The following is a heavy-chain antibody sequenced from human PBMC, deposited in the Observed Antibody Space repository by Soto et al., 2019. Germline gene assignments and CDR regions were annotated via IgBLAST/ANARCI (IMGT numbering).Heavy chain of an antibody. D-gene: IGHD3-10*01. Sequence: LESGGGLIQPGGSLRLSCVASGLNFSNSAMTWVRQAPGKGLEWVSTIDVFGGGKYYADPVKGRVTISRDNSKKTLSPQMSSLRAEGTALYYCAKERGRPHSTFVRAYYYGLDVWGQGTTVTVSS. CDR1: GLNFSNSA. V-gene: IGHV3-23*01. J-gene: IGHJ6*02. CDR2: IDVFGGGK. CDR3: AKERGRPHSTFVRAYYYGLDV.